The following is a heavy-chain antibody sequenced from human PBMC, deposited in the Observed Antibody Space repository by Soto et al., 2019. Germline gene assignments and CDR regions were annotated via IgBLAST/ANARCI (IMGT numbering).Heavy chain of an antibody. CDR2: IYYSGST. CDR1: GGSISSSRSY. J-gene: IGHJ4*02. CDR3: ARRGLVGATPFDY. Sequence: QLQLQESGPGLVKPSETLSLTCTVSGGSISSSRSYWGWIRQPPGKGLECIGSIYYSGSTYYSPSLKSRVTISVDTSKNQLSLKLSSVTAADTAVYYCARRGLVGATPFDYWGQGTLVTVSS. D-gene: IGHD1-26*01. V-gene: IGHV4-39*01.